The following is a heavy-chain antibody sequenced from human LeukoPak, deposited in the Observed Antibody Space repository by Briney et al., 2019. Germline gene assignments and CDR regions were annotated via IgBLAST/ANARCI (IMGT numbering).Heavy chain of an antibody. CDR2: INHSGST. Sequence: SETLSLTCAVYGGSFSGYYWSWIRQPPEKGLEWIGEINHSGSTNYNPSLKSRVTISVDTSKNQFSLKLSSVTAADTAVYYCARRRVRGVIRSFDFWGQGTLVTVSS. CDR1: GGSFSGYY. D-gene: IGHD3-10*01. CDR3: ARRRVRGVIRSFDF. J-gene: IGHJ4*02. V-gene: IGHV4-34*01.